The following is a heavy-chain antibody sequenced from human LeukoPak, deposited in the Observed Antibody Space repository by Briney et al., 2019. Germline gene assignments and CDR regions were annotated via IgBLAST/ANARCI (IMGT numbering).Heavy chain of an antibody. CDR2: INHSGSP. CDR3: ARVGYCSGGSCYFTYFQH. D-gene: IGHD2-15*01. J-gene: IGHJ1*01. Sequence: PSETLSLTCAVYGGSFSGYYWSWIRQPPGKGLEWIGEINHSGSPNYNPSLKSRVTISVDTSKNQFSLKLSSVTAADTAVYYCARVGYCSGGSCYFTYFQHWGQGTLVTVSS. V-gene: IGHV4-34*01. CDR1: GGSFSGYY.